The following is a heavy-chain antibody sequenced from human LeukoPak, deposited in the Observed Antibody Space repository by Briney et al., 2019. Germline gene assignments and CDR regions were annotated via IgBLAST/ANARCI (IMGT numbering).Heavy chain of an antibody. D-gene: IGHD1-7*01. V-gene: IGHV3-23*01. CDR2: ISGSGGST. CDR3: AKRSGTYEDPWFDP. J-gene: IGHJ5*02. Sequence: TGGSLRLSCAASGFTFSSYAMSWVRQDPGKGLEWVSAISGSGGSTCYADSVKGRFTISRDNSKNTVYLQMNSLRAEDTAVYYCAKRSGTYEDPWFDPWGQGTLVTVSS. CDR1: GFTFSSYA.